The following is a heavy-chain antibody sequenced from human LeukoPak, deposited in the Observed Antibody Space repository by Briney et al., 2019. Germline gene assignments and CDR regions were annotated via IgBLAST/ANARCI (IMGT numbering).Heavy chain of an antibody. D-gene: IGHD3-16*01. J-gene: IGHJ4*02. Sequence: ASVKVSCKASGYTFTSFDINWVRQASGQGLEWMGWMSPKSANTGYAQQFQGRVTITRDTSVSTAYMELSSLTSEDTAVYYCARTPPRGLIDYWGQGTLVTVSS. CDR3: ARTPPRGLIDY. CDR1: GYTFTSFD. CDR2: MSPKSANT. V-gene: IGHV1-8*01.